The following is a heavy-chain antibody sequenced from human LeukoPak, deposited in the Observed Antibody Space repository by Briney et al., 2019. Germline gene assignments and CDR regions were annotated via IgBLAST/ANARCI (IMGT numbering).Heavy chain of an antibody. CDR2: IRSSSRYT. Sequence: KPGGSLRLSCPASGFTFSVYYMSWIRQAQGMGLEGGSYIRSSSRYTNYADSVKGRFTISRDNVKNPLYMQMNSLRAEDTAVYYCARVEHSSSWYGRDYWGQGTLVTVSS. J-gene: IGHJ4*02. CDR3: ARVEHSSSWYGRDY. D-gene: IGHD6-13*01. V-gene: IGHV3-11*05. CDR1: GFTFSVYY.